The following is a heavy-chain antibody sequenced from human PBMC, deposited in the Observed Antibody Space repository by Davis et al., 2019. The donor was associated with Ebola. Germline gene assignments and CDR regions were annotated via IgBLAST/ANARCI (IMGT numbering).Heavy chain of an antibody. D-gene: IGHD4-11*01. CDR1: GFTVSSNY. J-gene: IGHJ6*02. V-gene: IGHV3-53*01. CDR2: IYSGGST. Sequence: GGSLRLSCAASGFTVSSNYMSWVRQAPGKGLEWVSVIYSGGSTYYADSVKGRFTISRDNSKNTLYLQMNSLRAEDTAVYYCARDRDSNYGAYYGMDVWGQGTTVTVSS. CDR3: ARDRDSNYGAYYGMDV.